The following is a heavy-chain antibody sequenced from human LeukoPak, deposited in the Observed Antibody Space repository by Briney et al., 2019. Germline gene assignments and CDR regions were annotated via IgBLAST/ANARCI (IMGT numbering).Heavy chain of an antibody. V-gene: IGHV3-21*01. CDR2: ISSSSSYI. CDR3: ARGGSTSAQDY. J-gene: IGHJ4*02. Sequence: PGGSLRLSCAASEFTFSNYGMNWVRQAPGKGLEWVSSISSSSSYIYYADSVKGRFTISRDNAKNSLYLQMNSLRAEDTAVYYCARGGSTSAQDYWGQGTLVTVSS. CDR1: EFTFSNYG. D-gene: IGHD2-2*01.